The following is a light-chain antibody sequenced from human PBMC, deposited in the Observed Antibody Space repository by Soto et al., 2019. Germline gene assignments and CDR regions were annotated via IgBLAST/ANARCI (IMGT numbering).Light chain of an antibody. Sequence: SVLTEPPSASGTPGRRVIMSCSGGSSNIGRNTVNWYQHLPGTAPRLLIYTNDQRPSGVPDRFSGSKSGTSASLAISGLQSEDDADYYCAAWDDSSSFVFRSGTQVTVL. J-gene: IGLJ1*01. V-gene: IGLV1-44*01. CDR1: SSNIGRNT. CDR3: AAWDDSSSFV. CDR2: TND.